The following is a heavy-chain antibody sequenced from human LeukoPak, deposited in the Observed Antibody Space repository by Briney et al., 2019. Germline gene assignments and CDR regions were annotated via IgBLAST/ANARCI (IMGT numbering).Heavy chain of an antibody. CDR1: GGTFSSYA. CDR3: ARGEGIDIVATITQSAGWFDP. D-gene: IGHD5-12*01. V-gene: IGHV1-69*05. J-gene: IGHJ5*02. CDR2: IIPIFGTA. Sequence: GASVKVSCKASGGTFSSYAISWVRQAPGQGLEWMGGIIPIFGTANYAQKFQGRVTITTDESTSTAYMKLSSLRSEDTAVYYCARGEGIDIVATITQSAGWFDPWGQGTLVTVSS.